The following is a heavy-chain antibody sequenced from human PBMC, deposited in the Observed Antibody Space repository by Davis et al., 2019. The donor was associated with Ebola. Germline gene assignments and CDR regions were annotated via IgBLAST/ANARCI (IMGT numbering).Heavy chain of an antibody. CDR1: GFTFSNYW. CDR3: ARGGTTVTTPLDY. CDR2: IKSDGSFT. V-gene: IGHV3-74*01. D-gene: IGHD4-11*01. Sequence: GESLKISCAASGFTFSNYWMHWVRQAPGEGLVWVSRIKSDGSFTRYADSVKGRFTISRDNAKNTLYLQMNSLRAEDTAVYYCARGGTTVTTPLDYWGQGTQVTVSS. J-gene: IGHJ4*02.